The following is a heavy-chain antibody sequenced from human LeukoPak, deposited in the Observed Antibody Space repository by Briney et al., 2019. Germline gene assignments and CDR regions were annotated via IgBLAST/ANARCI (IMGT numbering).Heavy chain of an antibody. V-gene: IGHV4-59*08. CDR2: IYYSGST. D-gene: IGHD2-15*01. CDR1: GGSISSYY. Sequence: PSETLSLTCTVSGGSISSYYWSWIRQPPGKGLEWIGYIYYSGSTNYNPSLKSRVTISVDTSKNQFSLKLSSVTAADTAVYYCARMVVAATDLPVNYYYGMDVWGQGTTVTVSS. J-gene: IGHJ6*02. CDR3: ARMVVAATDLPVNYYYGMDV.